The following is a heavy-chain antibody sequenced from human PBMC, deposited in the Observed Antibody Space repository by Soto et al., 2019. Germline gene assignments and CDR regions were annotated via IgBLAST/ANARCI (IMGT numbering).Heavy chain of an antibody. CDR2: ISGSGGST. Sequence: GGSLRLSCAASGFTFSSYAMSWVRQAPGKGLEWVSAISGSGGSTYYADSVKGRFTISRDNSKNRLYLQMNSLRAEDTAVYYCAKAMDIVVVPAAMFSYYYYMDVWGKGTTVTVSS. J-gene: IGHJ6*03. D-gene: IGHD2-2*03. CDR3: AKAMDIVVVPAAMFSYYYYMDV. CDR1: GFTFSSYA. V-gene: IGHV3-23*01.